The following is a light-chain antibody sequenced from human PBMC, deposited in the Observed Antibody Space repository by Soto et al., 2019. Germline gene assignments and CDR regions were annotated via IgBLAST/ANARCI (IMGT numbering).Light chain of an antibody. Sequence: EIVLTQSPGTLSLSPGERATLSCRASQSFNSIYLAWYQQKPGQAPRLLIYGASNRATGIPDRFSGGGSGTDFTLTISRLEPEDFAVYYCQQYGSFPLTFGGGTKVDI. CDR1: QSFNSIY. CDR2: GAS. CDR3: QQYGSFPLT. V-gene: IGKV3-20*01. J-gene: IGKJ4*01.